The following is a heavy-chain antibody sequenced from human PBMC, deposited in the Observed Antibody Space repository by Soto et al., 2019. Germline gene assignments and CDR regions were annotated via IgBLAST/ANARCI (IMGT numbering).Heavy chain of an antibody. J-gene: IGHJ6*02. Sequence: SGPTLVNPTQTLTLTCTFCGFSLSTSGMCVSWIRQPPGKALEWLALIDWDDDKYYSTSLKTRLTISKDTSKNQVVLTMTNMDPVDTATYYCARMGRGYCSGGSCPSYYYYGMDVWGQGTTVTVSS. D-gene: IGHD2-15*01. CDR1: GFSLSTSGMC. V-gene: IGHV2-70*01. CDR3: ARMGRGYCSGGSCPSYYYYGMDV. CDR2: IDWDDDK.